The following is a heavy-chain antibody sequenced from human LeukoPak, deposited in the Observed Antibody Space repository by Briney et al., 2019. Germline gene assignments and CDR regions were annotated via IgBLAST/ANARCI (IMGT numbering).Heavy chain of an antibody. Sequence: SVKVSCKASGGTFSSYAISLVRQAPGQGLEWMGGIIPTCGTANYAQKLQGRDTINADESTSTAYMELSSLRSEDPGVYHCARGLAGGIRFLDYYFYMVAWGKGATVTVSS. CDR2: IIPTCGTA. V-gene: IGHV1-69*13. D-gene: IGHD4-23*01. J-gene: IGHJ6*03. CDR3: ARGLAGGIRFLDYYFYMVA. CDR1: GGTFSSYA.